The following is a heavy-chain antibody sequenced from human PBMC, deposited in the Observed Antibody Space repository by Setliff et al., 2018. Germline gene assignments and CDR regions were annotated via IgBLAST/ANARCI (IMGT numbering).Heavy chain of an antibody. J-gene: IGHJ5*02. V-gene: IGHV1-18*01. D-gene: IGHD3-22*01. CDR2: INTNNGDK. CDR1: GYTFTRYG. CDR3: ARINFFVSSGYYYAPGS. Sequence: ASVKVSCKASGYTFTRYGISWVRQAPGQGLEWMAYINTNNGDKYYAQKFQGRVTVSTDTSTTTAYLELRFLRPDDTALYYCARINFFVSSGYYYAPGSWGQGTMVTVSS.